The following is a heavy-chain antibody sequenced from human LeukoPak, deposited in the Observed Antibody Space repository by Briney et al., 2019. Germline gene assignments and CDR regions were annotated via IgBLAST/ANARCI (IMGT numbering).Heavy chain of an antibody. J-gene: IGHJ4*02. CDR1: GFAFSNAW. CDR2: IKSKTDGGTT. Sequence: PRGSLRLSCAASGFAFSNAWMSWVSQAPGKGLEWVGRIKSKTDGGTTDYAAPVKGRFTISRDDSKNTLYLQMNSLKTEDTAVYYCTTGGYGGQFDYWGQRTLGSDSS. D-gene: IGHD5-12*01. V-gene: IGHV3-15*01. CDR3: TTGGYGGQFDY.